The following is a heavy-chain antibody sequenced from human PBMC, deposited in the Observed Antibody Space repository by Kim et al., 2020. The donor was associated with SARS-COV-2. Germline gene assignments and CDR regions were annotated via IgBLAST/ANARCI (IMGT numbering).Heavy chain of an antibody. V-gene: IGHV3-33*03. J-gene: IGHJ6*02. Sequence: DSVKGRFTIARNNSKNTLYLKMSSLGVEDTAVYYCARRGTVKRHYGKDVWGQGTTVTVSS. CDR3: ARRGTVKRHYGKDV. D-gene: IGHD3-16*01.